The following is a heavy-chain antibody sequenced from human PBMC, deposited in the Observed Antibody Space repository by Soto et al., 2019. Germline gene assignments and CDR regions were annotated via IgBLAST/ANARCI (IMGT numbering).Heavy chain of an antibody. V-gene: IGHV5-10-1*01. Sequence: GESLKISCKGSGYGFTGYYISWVRQMPGKGLEWMGRIDPSDSYTNYSPSFQGHVTISADKSNSTACLQWSSLKASDTAMYYCARNYGGGYPDYWGQGTLVTVSS. CDR2: IDPSDSYT. CDR3: ARNYGGGYPDY. J-gene: IGHJ4*02. D-gene: IGHD1-26*01. CDR1: GYGFTGYY.